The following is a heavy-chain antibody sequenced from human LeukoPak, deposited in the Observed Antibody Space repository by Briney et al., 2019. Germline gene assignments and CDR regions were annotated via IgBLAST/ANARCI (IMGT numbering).Heavy chain of an antibody. J-gene: IGHJ4*02. CDR2: ISVSGGGT. V-gene: IGHV3-23*01. CDR3: GRYYYASSGYYYLDY. Sequence: GGSLRLSCAASGFTFSKYAMRWVRQDPGKGLEWVSSISVSGGGTYYADSVKGRLAISRDNSKNTLYLQMNSLRAEDTAVYYCGRYYYASSGYYYLDYWGQGTLVTVSS. CDR1: GFTFSKYA. D-gene: IGHD3-22*01.